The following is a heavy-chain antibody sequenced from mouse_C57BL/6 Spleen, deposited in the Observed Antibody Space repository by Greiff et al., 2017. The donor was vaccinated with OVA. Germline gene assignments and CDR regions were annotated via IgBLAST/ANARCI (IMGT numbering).Heavy chain of an antibody. D-gene: IGHD2-1*01. Sequence: EVKLVESGEGLVKPGGSLKLSCAASGFTFSSYAMSWVRQTPEKRLEWVAYISSGGDYIYYADTVKGRFTISRDNARNTLYLQMSSLKSEDTAMYYCTREDYGNYAGYFDYWGQGTTLTVSS. V-gene: IGHV5-9-1*02. CDR2: ISSGGDYI. CDR3: TREDYGNYAGYFDY. CDR1: GFTFSSYA. J-gene: IGHJ2*01.